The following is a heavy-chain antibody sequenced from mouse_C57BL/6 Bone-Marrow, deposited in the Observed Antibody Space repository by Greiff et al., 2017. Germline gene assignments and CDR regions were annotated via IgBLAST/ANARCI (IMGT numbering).Heavy chain of an antibody. J-gene: IGHJ1*03. Sequence: QVQLQQPGTELVKPGASVKLSCKASGYTFTSYWMHWVKQRPGQGLEWIGNINPSNGGTNYTEKFKSKATLTGDKSSSTSYMQLSSLTSEDSAGYYCAREGGTTVVGYFDVWGTGTTVTVSS. D-gene: IGHD1-1*01. V-gene: IGHV1-53*01. CDR1: GYTFTSYW. CDR2: INPSNGGT. CDR3: AREGGTTVVGYFDV.